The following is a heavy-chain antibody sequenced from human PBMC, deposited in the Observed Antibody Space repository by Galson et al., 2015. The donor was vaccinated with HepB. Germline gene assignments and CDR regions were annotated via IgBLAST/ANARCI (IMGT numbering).Heavy chain of an antibody. CDR3: AREMKIASSYDY. J-gene: IGHJ4*02. V-gene: IGHV3-53*01. CDR1: AFTVSSNY. D-gene: IGHD2-2*01. CDR2: IYSGGGT. Sequence: SLRLSCAASAFTVSSNYMSWVRQPPGRGLEWVSVIYSGGGTSYADSVKGRFTISRDNSKNALYLQMNSLRVEDTAVYYCAREMKIASSYDYWGQGTLVTVSS.